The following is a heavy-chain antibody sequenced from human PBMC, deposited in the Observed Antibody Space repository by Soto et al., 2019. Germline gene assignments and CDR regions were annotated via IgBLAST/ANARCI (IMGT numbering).Heavy chain of an antibody. J-gene: IGHJ4*02. CDR3: AKERGEYYDSSGYYY. CDR1: GSTFSSYA. D-gene: IGHD3-22*01. CDR2: ISGSGGAT. V-gene: IGHV3-23*01. Sequence: PGGSLRLSCAASGSTFSSYAMSWVRQAPGKGLEWVSAISGSGGATYYADSVKGRFTISRDNSKNTLYLQMNSLRAEDTAVYYCAKERGEYYDSSGYYYWGQGTLVTVSS.